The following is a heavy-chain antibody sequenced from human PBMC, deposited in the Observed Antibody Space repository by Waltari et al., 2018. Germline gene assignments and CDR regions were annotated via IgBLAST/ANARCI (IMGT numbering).Heavy chain of an antibody. CDR2: IWFDGSKK. CDR1: GFTFINYG. CDR3: ARATAESALDS. D-gene: IGHD2-21*02. V-gene: IGHV3-33*01. Sequence: QVQLVESGGDVVQTGRSLRLSCSTSGFTFINYGMHWVRQAPGKGLGWVAVIWFDGSKKYYVGAVKGRFTISRDTSRNTLYLQMDSLRVEDTAMYYCARATAESALDSWGQGTRVIVSS. J-gene: IGHJ4*02.